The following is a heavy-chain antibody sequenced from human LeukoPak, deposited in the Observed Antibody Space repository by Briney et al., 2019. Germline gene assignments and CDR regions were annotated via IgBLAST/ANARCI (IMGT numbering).Heavy chain of an antibody. Sequence: PSETLSLTCAVSGGSISSGGYSWSWIRQPPGKGLEWIGYIYYSGSTYYNPSLKSRVTISVDTSKNQFSLKLSSVTAADTAVYFLPCITMIVVVITTLYYYYYYMDVWGKGTTVTISS. CDR3: PCITMIVVVITTLYYYYYYMDV. CDR1: GGSISSGGYS. V-gene: IGHV4-30-4*07. CDR2: IYYSGST. D-gene: IGHD3-22*01. J-gene: IGHJ6*03.